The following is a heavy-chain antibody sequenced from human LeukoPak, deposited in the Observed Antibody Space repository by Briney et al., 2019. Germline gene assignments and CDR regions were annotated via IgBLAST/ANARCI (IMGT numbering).Heavy chain of an antibody. D-gene: IGHD3-10*01. CDR1: GFTVSSNY. CDR3: ARVISYYYYGMDV. J-gene: IGHJ6*02. V-gene: IGHV3-66*01. CDR2: IYSGGST. Sequence: GGSLRLSCAASGFTVSSNYMSWVRQAPGKGLEWVSVIYSGGSTYYADSVKGRFNISRDNSKNTLYLQMNSLRAEDTAVYYCARVISYYYYGMDVWGQGTTVTVSS.